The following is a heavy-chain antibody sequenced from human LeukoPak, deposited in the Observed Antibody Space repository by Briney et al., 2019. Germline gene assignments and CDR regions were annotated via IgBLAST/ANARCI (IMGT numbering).Heavy chain of an antibody. J-gene: IGHJ5*02. V-gene: IGHV4-61*01. CDR3: ARDKGHDWFDP. CDR1: GGSVSSGSYY. Sequence: SETLSLTCTVSGGSVSSGSYYWSWIRQPPGKGLEWIGYIYYSGSTNYNPSLKSRVTISVDTSKNQFSLKLSSVTAADTAVYYCARDKGHDWFDPWGQGTLVTVSS. CDR2: IYYSGST.